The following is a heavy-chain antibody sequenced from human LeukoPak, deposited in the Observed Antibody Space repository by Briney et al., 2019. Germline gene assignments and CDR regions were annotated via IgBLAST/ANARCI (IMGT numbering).Heavy chain of an antibody. V-gene: IGHV3-7*01. CDR2: IKQDGSEK. CDR1: GFTFSSYW. Sequence: PGGSLRLSCAASGFTFSSYWMSWVRQAPGKGLEWVANIKQDGSEKYYVDSVKGRFTISRDNAKNSLYLQMNSLRAEDTAVYYCARDYDYGDYGSDYWGQGTLVTVSS. CDR3: ARDYDYGDYGSDY. J-gene: IGHJ4*02. D-gene: IGHD4-17*01.